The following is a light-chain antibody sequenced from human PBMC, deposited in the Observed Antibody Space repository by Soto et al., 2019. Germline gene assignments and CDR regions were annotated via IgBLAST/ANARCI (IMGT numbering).Light chain of an antibody. J-gene: IGLJ2*01. CDR3: SSYTSSSTLV. Sequence: QSALTQPASVSGSPGQSITISCTGTSSDVGGYNYVSWYQQHPGKAPKLMIYEVSNRPSGVSNRFSGSKSGNTASLTISGLHAEDKADYYCSSYTSSSTLVFGGGTKVTVL. V-gene: IGLV2-14*01. CDR2: EVS. CDR1: SSDVGGYNY.